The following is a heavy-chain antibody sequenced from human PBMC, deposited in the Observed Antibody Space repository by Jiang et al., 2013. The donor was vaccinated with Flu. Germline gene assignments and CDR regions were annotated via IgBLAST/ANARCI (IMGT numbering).Heavy chain of an antibody. Sequence: LVKPSETLSLTCTVSGGSVTSETYYWVWIRQPPGRGLEWIGSIYYSGSTYYNPSLKSRVTMSVDTSKNQFSLRLTSVTAADTAVYFCARAQKYSGFELPYFDHWGQGTLVTASS. J-gene: IGHJ4*02. D-gene: IGHD5-12*01. CDR2: IYYSGST. CDR1: GGSVTSETYY. CDR3: ARAQKYSGFELPYFDH. V-gene: IGHV4-39*07.